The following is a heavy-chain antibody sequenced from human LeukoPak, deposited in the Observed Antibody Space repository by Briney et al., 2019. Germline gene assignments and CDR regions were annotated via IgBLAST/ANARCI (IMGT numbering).Heavy chain of an antibody. CDR1: GYTFTSYY. D-gene: IGHD2-2*01. CDR2: INPSGGSR. Sequence: ASVKVSCKASGYTFTSYYMHWVRQAPGQGLEWMGTINPSGGSRSYAQKFQGKVTMTRDTSTSTVYMELSSLRSEDTAVYFCARDACSSTICQAGGNWFDPWGQGTLVIVS. V-gene: IGHV1-46*01. CDR3: ARDACSSTICQAGGNWFDP. J-gene: IGHJ5*02.